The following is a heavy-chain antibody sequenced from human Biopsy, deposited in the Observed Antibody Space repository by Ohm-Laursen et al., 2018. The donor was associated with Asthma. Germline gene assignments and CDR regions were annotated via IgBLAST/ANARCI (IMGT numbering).Heavy chain of an antibody. Sequence: SQTLSLTWTVSGGSINIGDYYWSWIRQHPVKGLEWIGYIYYSGSTYYNPSLKSRVSISLDTSKNQFSLSLTSVTAADTAVYYCARTTYGDDGFDPWGQGTQVTVSS. D-gene: IGHD4-17*01. V-gene: IGHV4-31*02. CDR3: ARTTYGDDGFDP. CDR2: IYYSGST. CDR1: GGSINIGDYY. J-gene: IGHJ5*02.